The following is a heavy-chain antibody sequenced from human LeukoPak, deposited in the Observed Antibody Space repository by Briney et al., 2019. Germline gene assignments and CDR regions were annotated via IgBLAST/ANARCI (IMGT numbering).Heavy chain of an antibody. CDR3: ARDSSGWTFDP. CDR1: GLTFSSYA. D-gene: IGHD3-22*01. Sequence: GGSLRLSCAASGLTFSSYAMSWVRHAPGKGLVWVSRIKSDGSYTTYADSVKGRFTISRDNAKNTLYLQMNSLRGEDTAVYYCARDSSGWTFDPWGQGTLVTVST. CDR2: IKSDGSYT. V-gene: IGHV3-74*01. J-gene: IGHJ5*02.